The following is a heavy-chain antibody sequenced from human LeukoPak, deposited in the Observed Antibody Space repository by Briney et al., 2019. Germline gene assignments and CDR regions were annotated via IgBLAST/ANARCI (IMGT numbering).Heavy chain of an antibody. D-gene: IGHD3-22*01. CDR2: ISGSGGST. J-gene: IGHJ3*02. CDR3: AKVWAYDSSGSHKGNAFDI. V-gene: IGHV3-23*01. Sequence: PGGSLRLSCAASGFTFSSYAMSWVREAPGKGLEWVSAISGSGGSTYYADSVKGRFTISRDNSKNTLYLQMNSLRAEDTAVYYCAKVWAYDSSGSHKGNAFDIWGQGTMVTVSS. CDR1: GFTFSSYA.